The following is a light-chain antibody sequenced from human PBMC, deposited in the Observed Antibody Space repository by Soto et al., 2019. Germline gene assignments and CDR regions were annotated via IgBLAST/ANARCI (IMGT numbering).Light chain of an antibody. V-gene: IGKV3-15*01. CDR3: QQYNNWPPIT. CDR2: DTS. Sequence: EIVLTQAPATLSLSPGESATPSCRATRSVSSYLAWYQQKPGQAPRLLVYDTSTRATGIPARFSGSGSGTEFTLTISSLQSEDFAVYYCQQYNNWPPITFGQGTRLEIK. CDR1: RSVSSY. J-gene: IGKJ5*01.